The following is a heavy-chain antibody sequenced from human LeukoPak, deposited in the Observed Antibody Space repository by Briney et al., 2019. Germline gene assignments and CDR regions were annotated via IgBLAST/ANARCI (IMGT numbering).Heavy chain of an antibody. Sequence: GGSLRLSCAASGFTFSTYVMNWFRQAPGKGLEWVSTISVGAEYIFYADSVKGRFTISRDNSKNTLFLQMNSLRAEDTAVYYCAREIFNGFDIWGQGTMVTVSS. V-gene: IGHV3-23*01. J-gene: IGHJ3*02. CDR2: ISVGAEYI. CDR3: AREIFNGFDI. CDR1: GFTFSTYV.